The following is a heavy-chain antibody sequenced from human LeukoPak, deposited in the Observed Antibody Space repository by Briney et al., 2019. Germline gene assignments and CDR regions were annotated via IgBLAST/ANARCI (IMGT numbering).Heavy chain of an antibody. Sequence: GGSLRLSCAASGFTFSSYAMSWVRQAPGKGLEWVSSISSSSSYIYYADSVKGRFTISRDNAKNSLYLQMNSLRAEDTAVYYCARSRDGYNYGDYWGQGTLVTVSS. CDR1: GFTFSSYA. D-gene: IGHD5-24*01. V-gene: IGHV3-21*01. J-gene: IGHJ4*02. CDR2: ISSSSSYI. CDR3: ARSRDGYNYGDY.